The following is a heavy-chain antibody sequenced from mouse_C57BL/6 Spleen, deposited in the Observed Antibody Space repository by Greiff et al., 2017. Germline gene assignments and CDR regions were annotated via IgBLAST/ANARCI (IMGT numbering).Heavy chain of an antibody. CDR2: ISYDGSN. J-gene: IGHJ4*01. Sequence: DVKLVESGPGLVKPSQSLSLTCSVTGYSITSGYYWNWIRQFPGNKLEWMGYISYDGSNNYNPSLKNRISITRDTSKNQFFLKLNSVTTEDTATYYCARISPYYYGSSAMDYWGQGTSVTVSS. V-gene: IGHV3-6*01. D-gene: IGHD1-1*01. CDR1: GYSITSGYY. CDR3: ARISPYYYGSSAMDY.